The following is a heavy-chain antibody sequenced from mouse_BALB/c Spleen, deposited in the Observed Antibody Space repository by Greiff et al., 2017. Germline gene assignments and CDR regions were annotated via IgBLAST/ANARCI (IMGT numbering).Heavy chain of an antibody. V-gene: IGHV5-6-4*01. CDR2: ISSGGSYT. CDR3: TRGYDGYSLDY. J-gene: IGHJ2*01. CDR1: GFTFSSYT. D-gene: IGHD2-3*01. Sequence: DVKLVESGGGLVKPGGSLKLSCAASGFTFSSYTMSWVRQTPEKRLEWVATISSGGSYTYYPDSVKGRFTISRDNAKNTLYLQMSSLKSEDTAMYYCTRGYDGYSLDYWGQGTTLTVSS.